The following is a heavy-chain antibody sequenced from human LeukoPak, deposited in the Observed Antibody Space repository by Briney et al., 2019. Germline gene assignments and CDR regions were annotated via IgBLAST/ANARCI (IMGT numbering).Heavy chain of an antibody. D-gene: IGHD3-10*01. CDR3: AIRVVPLEGEEWAVIGDY. Sequence: SETPSLTCAVSDYPISSNYFWGRIRQPPGKGLEWIGGMYHRGTTYYNPSLKSRATFLLDTSKSQFSLKLTSVSAADTAMYFCAIRVVPLEGEEWAVIGDYWGQGTLVTVSS. V-gene: IGHV4-38-2*01. J-gene: IGHJ4*02. CDR1: DYPISSNYF. CDR2: MYHRGTT.